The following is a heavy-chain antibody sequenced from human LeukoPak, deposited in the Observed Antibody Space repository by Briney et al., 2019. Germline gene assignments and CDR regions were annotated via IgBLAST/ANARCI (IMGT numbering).Heavy chain of an antibody. CDR3: ASCLYYYDSSAKGFDY. CDR2: INGNGGST. Sequence: ASVKVSCKASGYTFTSYYMHWVRQAPGQGLEWMGIINGNGGSTRYAQKFQGRVTMTVDMSTSTVYMELNSLRSEDTAVYYCASCLYYYDSSAKGFDYWGQGTLVTVSS. V-gene: IGHV1-46*01. CDR1: GYTFTSYY. J-gene: IGHJ4*02. D-gene: IGHD3-22*01.